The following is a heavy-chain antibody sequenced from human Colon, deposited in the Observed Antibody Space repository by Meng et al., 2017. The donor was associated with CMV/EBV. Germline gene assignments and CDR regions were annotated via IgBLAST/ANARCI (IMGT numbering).Heavy chain of an antibody. V-gene: IGHV3-66*02. J-gene: IGHJ4*02. CDR1: GFTVSSNY. Sequence: GESLKISCAASGFTVSSNYMSWVRQAPGKGLEWVSVIYSGGSTYYADSVKGRFTISRDNSKNTLFLQMDSLRPEDTAVYYCATDPSTVTTNYWGQGTLVTVSS. D-gene: IGHD4-17*01. CDR3: ATDPSTVTTNY. CDR2: IYSGGST.